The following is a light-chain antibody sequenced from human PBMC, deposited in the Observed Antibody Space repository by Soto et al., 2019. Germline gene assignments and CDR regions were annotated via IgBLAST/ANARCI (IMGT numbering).Light chain of an antibody. CDR1: SSDVGSYNL. CDR2: EGS. CDR3: CSNAGRSIVV. J-gene: IGLJ2*01. Sequence: QSALTQPASVSGSPGQSITISCTGSSSDVGSYNLVSWYQQHPGKAPKLMIYEGSKRPSGVSNRFSGSKSGSTASLTISGLQAEDEADYYCCSNAGRSIVVFGGGTKVNVL. V-gene: IGLV2-23*01.